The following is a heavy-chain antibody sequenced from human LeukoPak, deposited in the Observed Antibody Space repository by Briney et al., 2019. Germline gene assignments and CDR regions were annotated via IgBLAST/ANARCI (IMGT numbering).Heavy chain of an antibody. D-gene: IGHD3-22*01. CDR2: IYPGDSDT. V-gene: IGHV5-51*01. J-gene: IGHJ4*02. CDR1: GYSFTSYW. CDR3: ARSDYYYDSCGYYKY. Sequence: GESLKISCKGSGYSFTSYWIGWVRQMPGKGLEWMGIIYPGDSDTRHSPSFQGQVTISADKSISTAYLQWSSLKASDTAMYYCARSDYYYDSCGYYKYWGQGTLVTVSS.